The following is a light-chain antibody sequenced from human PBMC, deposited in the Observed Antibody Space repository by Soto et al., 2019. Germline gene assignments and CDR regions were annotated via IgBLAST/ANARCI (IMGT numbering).Light chain of an antibody. Sequence: QSVLTQPPSVSGAPGQRITISCTGSSSNIGAGYDVHWYQQLPGTAPKLLMYGNSNRPSGGPDRFSGSKSGTSASLAITGLQAEVEGEYSCQSYDTSLCAHYAFATGTKVTVL. J-gene: IGLJ1*01. CDR2: GNS. CDR1: SSNIGAGYD. CDR3: QSYDTSLCAHYA. V-gene: IGLV1-40*01.